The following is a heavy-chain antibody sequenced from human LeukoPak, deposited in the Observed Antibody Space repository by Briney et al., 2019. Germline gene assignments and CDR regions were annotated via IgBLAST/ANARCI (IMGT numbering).Heavy chain of an antibody. CDR3: AKDRGVGASGPSAFDI. J-gene: IGHJ3*02. CDR2: ISGSGGST. D-gene: IGHD1-26*01. CDR1: GFTFSSYA. V-gene: IGHV3-23*01. Sequence: PGGSLRLSCAASGFTFSSYAMSWVRQAPGKGLEWVSAISGSGGSTYYADSVKGRFTISRDNSKNTLYLQMNSLRAEDTAVYYCAKDRGVGASGPSAFDIWGQGTMVTVSS.